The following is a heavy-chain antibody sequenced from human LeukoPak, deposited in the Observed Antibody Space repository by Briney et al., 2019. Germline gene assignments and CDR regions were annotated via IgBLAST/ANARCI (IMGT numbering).Heavy chain of an antibody. CDR1: GGSISSYY. V-gene: IGHV4-4*07. CDR3: ARDDLGNYYDSSGYYYV. J-gene: IGHJ4*02. Sequence: SETLSLTCTVSGGSISSYYWSWIRQPAGKGLEWIGRIYTSGSTNYNPSLKGRVTMSVDTSKNQFSLKLSSVTAADTAVYYCARDDLGNYYDSSGYYYVWGQGTLVTVSS. CDR2: IYTSGST. D-gene: IGHD3-22*01.